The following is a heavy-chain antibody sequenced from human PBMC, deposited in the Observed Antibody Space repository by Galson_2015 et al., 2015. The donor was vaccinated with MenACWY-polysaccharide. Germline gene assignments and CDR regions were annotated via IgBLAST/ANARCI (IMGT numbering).Heavy chain of an antibody. CDR1: GFTFSSYS. J-gene: IGHJ4*02. Sequence: SLRLSCAASGFTFSSYSMNWVRQAPGKGLAWVSYISSGGTIYYADSVKGRFTIPRDNAKNSLYLQMNSLRDDDTAVYYCARVLKGLVGATPDYWGQGTLVTVSS. V-gene: IGHV3-48*02. CDR2: ISSGGTI. CDR3: ARVLKGLVGATPDY. D-gene: IGHD1-26*01.